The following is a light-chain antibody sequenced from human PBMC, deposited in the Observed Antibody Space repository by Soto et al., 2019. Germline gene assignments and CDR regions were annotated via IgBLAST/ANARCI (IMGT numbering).Light chain of an antibody. CDR3: QQRSNWPPT. Sequence: EIVLTQSPATLSLSPGERATLSCRASQSVSSYLAWYKQKPGQAPRLLIYDASNRATGITARFSGSGSGTDFTLTISSLEPEDFAVYYCQQRSNWPPTFGQGTKV. CDR2: DAS. V-gene: IGKV3-11*01. CDR1: QSVSSY. J-gene: IGKJ1*01.